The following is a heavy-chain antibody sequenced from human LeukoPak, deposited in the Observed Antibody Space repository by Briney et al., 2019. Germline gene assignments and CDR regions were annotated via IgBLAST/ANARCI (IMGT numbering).Heavy chain of an antibody. CDR3: AKPDSGGTSSSFDY. CDR1: GFIFSTYG. J-gene: IGHJ4*02. Sequence: AGGSLRLSCAASGFIFSTYGMSWVRQAPGKGLEWVSAISGSGGSTYYADSVKGRFTISRDNSNNTLYLQMNSLRAGDTAVYYCAKPDSGGTSSSFDYWGQGTLVTVSS. CDR2: ISGSGGST. D-gene: IGHD2-15*01. V-gene: IGHV3-23*01.